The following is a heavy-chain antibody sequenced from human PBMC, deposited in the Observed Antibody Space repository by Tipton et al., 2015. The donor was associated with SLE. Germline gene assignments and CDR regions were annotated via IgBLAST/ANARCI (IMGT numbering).Heavy chain of an antibody. J-gene: IGHJ3*02. V-gene: IGHV1-3*01. CDR1: GYTFTSYA. Sequence: QSGAEVKKPGASVKVSCKASGYTFTSYAMHWVRQAPGQRLEWMVWINAGNGNTKYSQKFQGRVTITRDTSASTAFMEQSSLRSEAAAVYSWGRDQYSGCTSYSSRWAHDVFDIGGQGTMVTVSS. CDR2: INAGNGNT. D-gene: IGHD6-19*01. CDR3: GRDQYSGCTSYSSRWAHDVFDI.